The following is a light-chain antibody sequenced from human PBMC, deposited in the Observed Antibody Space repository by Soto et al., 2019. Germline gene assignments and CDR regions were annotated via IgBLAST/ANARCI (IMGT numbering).Light chain of an antibody. CDR2: AAS. J-gene: IGKJ1*01. CDR3: QHYNSYSEA. CDR1: QSIRSY. V-gene: IGKV1-39*01. Sequence: DIQMTQSPSSLSASVGDRVTITCRASQSIRSYLNWYQQKPGKAPKLLIYAASSLQSGVPSRFSGSGSGTDFTLTISSLQPDDFATYYCQHYNSYSEAFGQGTKV.